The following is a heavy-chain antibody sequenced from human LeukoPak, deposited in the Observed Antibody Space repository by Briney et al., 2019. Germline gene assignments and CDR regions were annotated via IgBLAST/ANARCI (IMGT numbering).Heavy chain of an antibody. Sequence: SVKVSCKASGGTFSSYAISWVRQAPGQGLEWMGGIIPIFGTANYAQKFQGRVTTTADESTSTAYMELSSLRSEDTAVYYCARRGSGRINWFDPWGQGTLVTVSS. D-gene: IGHD2-15*01. J-gene: IGHJ5*02. CDR1: GGTFSSYA. CDR3: ARRGSGRINWFDP. CDR2: IIPIFGTA. V-gene: IGHV1-69*13.